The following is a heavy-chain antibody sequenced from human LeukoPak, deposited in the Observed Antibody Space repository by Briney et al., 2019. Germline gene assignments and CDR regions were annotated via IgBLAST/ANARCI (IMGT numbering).Heavy chain of an antibody. Sequence: PGGSLRLSCAASGFTFGNAWMTWVRQAPGKGLGWVGRIKSKRDGGTTDYVAPVKGRFTISRDDSKNTLYLQMNSLKIEDTAVYYCTTDWGLPYCGGDCFLPWGQGTLVIVSS. CDR1: GFTFGNAW. CDR2: IKSKRDGGTT. CDR3: TTDWGLPYCGGDCFLP. J-gene: IGHJ5*02. V-gene: IGHV3-15*01. D-gene: IGHD2-21*02.